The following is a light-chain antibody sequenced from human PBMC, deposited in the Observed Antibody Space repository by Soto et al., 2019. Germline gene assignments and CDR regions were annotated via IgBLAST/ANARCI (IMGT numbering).Light chain of an antibody. CDR2: KAS. CDR3: QHYYDYSWT. CDR1: QSIGDL. J-gene: IGKJ1*01. Sequence: DVQMTQSPSTLSASVGDRVTITCRASQSIGDLLAWFQQKPGRAPKLLIYKASSLESGVPSTFSGSASGTEFTLTISSLQPDDFATYYCQHYYDYSWTFGQGTKVDIK. V-gene: IGKV1-5*03.